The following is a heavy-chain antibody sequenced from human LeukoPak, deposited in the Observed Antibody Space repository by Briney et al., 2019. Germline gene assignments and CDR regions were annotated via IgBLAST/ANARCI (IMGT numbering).Heavy chain of an antibody. J-gene: IGHJ4*02. CDR1: GFTFDDYG. V-gene: IGHV3-20*04. Sequence: GGSLRLSCAASGFTFDDYGMNWVRQAPGKGLEWVSSINWNGGITGYADSVKGRFTISRDNGKNSLYLQMNSLRAEDTALYYCARVYSGSFSPFDYWGQGTLVTVSS. D-gene: IGHD1-26*01. CDR3: ARVYSGSFSPFDY. CDR2: INWNGGIT.